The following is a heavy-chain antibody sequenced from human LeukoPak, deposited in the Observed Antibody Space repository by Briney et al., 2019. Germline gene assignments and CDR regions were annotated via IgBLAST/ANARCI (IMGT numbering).Heavy chain of an antibody. J-gene: IGHJ4*02. D-gene: IGHD7-27*01. CDR2: IGTSAGST. V-gene: IGHV3-23*01. CDR1: GFTFSSYE. CDR3: AKDPNWDRGY. Sequence: GGSLRLSCAASGFTFSSYEMNWVRQAPGKGLDYVSGIGTSAGSTIYADSVKGRFTISRDNSKNTVYLQMDSLRVEDTAVYYCAKDPNWDRGYWGQGTLVTFSS.